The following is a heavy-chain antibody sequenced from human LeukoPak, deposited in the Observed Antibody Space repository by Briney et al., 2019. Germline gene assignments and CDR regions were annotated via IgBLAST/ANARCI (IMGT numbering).Heavy chain of an antibody. CDR2: MNPNSGNT. D-gene: IGHD4-17*01. J-gene: IGHJ4*02. Sequence: ASVKVSCKASGYTFTSYDINWVRQATGQGLEWMGWMNPNSGNTGYAQKFQGRVTITRNTSISTAYMELSSLRSEDTAVYYCARSQGDYGDYFDYWGQGTLVTVSS. CDR3: ARSQGDYGDYFDY. V-gene: IGHV1-8*03. CDR1: GYTFTSYD.